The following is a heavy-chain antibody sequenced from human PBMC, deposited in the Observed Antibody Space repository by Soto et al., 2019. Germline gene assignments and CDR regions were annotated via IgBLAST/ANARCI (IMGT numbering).Heavy chain of an antibody. Sequence: PGESLKISCKGSGYSFTSYWIGWVRQMPGKGLEWMGIIYLGDSDTRYSPSFQGQVTISADKSISTAYLQWSSLKASDTAMYYCARPKSCSSNSCYTVDSWGQGTLVTVSS. V-gene: IGHV5-51*01. D-gene: IGHD2-2*02. CDR1: GYSFTSYW. CDR2: IYLGDSDT. J-gene: IGHJ4*02. CDR3: ARPKSCSSNSCYTVDS.